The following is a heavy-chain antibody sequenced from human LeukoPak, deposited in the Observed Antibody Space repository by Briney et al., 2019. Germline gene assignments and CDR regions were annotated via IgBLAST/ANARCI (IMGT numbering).Heavy chain of an antibody. Sequence: PGGSLRLSCAASGFTFDDYAMHWVRQAPGKGLEWVSGISWNSGSIGYADSVKGRFTISRDNAKNSLYLQMNSLRAEDTALYYCAKDIAGYDYYYYGMDVWGQGTTVTVSS. CDR2: ISWNSGSI. CDR1: GFTFDDYA. J-gene: IGHJ6*02. V-gene: IGHV3-9*01. D-gene: IGHD3-16*01. CDR3: AKDIAGYDYYYYGMDV.